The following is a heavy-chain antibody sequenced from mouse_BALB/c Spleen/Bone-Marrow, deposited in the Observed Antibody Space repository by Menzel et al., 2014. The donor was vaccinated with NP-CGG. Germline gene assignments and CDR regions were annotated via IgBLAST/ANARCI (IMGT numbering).Heavy chain of an antibody. CDR3: ARQITTVDYAMDY. Sequence: QVQLKESGAELAKPGASVKMSCKASGYTFTSYWMHWVKQRPGQVLEWTGYINPSTGYTEYNQKFKDKATLTADKSSSTAYMQLSSLTSEDSAVYYCARQITTVDYAMDYWGQGTSVTVSS. J-gene: IGHJ4*01. CDR2: INPSTGYT. D-gene: IGHD1-1*01. CDR1: GYTFTSYW. V-gene: IGHV1-7*01.